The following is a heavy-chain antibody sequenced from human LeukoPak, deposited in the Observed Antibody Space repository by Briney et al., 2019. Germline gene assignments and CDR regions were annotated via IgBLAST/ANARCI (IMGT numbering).Heavy chain of an antibody. J-gene: IGHJ3*02. CDR2: IRKKPNSYTA. CDR3: ARGEGEPYGDYRATAFDI. V-gene: IGHV3-72*01. D-gene: IGHD4-17*01. CDR1: GFTFSDHY. Sequence: GGSLRLSCIASGFTFSDHYMDWVRQAPGKGLEWVGRIRKKPNSYTAEYAASVKGRFTISRDNAKNSLYLQMNSLRAEDTALYHCARGEGEPYGDYRATAFDIWGQGTMVTVSS.